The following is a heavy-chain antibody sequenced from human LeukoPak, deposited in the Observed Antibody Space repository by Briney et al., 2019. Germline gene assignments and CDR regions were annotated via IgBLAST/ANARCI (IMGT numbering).Heavy chain of an antibody. Sequence: GASVKVSCRASGYTFTSYGISWVRQAPGQGLEWMGWISAYNGNTNYAQKLQGRVTMTTDTSTSTAYMELRSLRSDDTAVYYCARVPSTVPSYYMDVWGKGTTVTVSS. CDR2: ISAYNGNT. CDR1: GYTFTSYG. D-gene: IGHD4-11*01. J-gene: IGHJ6*03. V-gene: IGHV1-18*01. CDR3: ARVPSTVPSYYMDV.